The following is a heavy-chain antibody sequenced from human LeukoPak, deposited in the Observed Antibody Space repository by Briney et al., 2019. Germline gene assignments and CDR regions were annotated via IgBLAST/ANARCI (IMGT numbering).Heavy chain of an antibody. D-gene: IGHD6-13*01. J-gene: IGHJ4*02. CDR2: IYPGDSEA. Sequence: GESLKISCKGSGYSFTNYWIGWVRQMPGKGLEWMGMIYPGDSEARYNPSFQGQVTISADKSISTAYLQWSSLEATDTAIYYCARVGNVAAAGAFDYWGQGTLVTVSS. CDR3: ARVGNVAAAGAFDY. CDR1: GYSFTNYW. V-gene: IGHV5-51*01.